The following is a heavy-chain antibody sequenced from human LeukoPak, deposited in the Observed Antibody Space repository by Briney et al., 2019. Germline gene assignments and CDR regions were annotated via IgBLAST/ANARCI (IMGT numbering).Heavy chain of an antibody. J-gene: IGHJ4*02. CDR2: IFDSGNT. CDR1: GGSISSGGYS. CDR3: ARGYDVLTSHDYFDY. V-gene: IGHV4-30-2*01. Sequence: PSETLSLTCTVSGGSISSGGYSWSWIRQPPGKGLEWIGYIFDSGNTYYNPSLKSRVTISVDRSKNQFSLKLSSVTAADTAVYYCARGYDVLTSHDYFDYWGQGTLVTVSS. D-gene: IGHD3-9*01.